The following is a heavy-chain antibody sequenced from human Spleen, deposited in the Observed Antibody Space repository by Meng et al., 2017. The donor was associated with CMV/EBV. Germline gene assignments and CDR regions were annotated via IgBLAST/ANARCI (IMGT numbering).Heavy chain of an antibody. CDR2: IHYSGNT. D-gene: IGHD5-24*01. CDR1: GGPISRYTDY. CDR3: ARHVDGYKDRAVDS. Sequence: GGPISRYTDYWAWIRQPPGKGLEWLGSIHYSGNTYYNPSLKSRVTISVDTSKNQFSLKLSSVTAADTAVYYCARHVDGYKDRAVDSWGQGPLVTVSS. V-gene: IGHV4-39*07. J-gene: IGHJ4*02.